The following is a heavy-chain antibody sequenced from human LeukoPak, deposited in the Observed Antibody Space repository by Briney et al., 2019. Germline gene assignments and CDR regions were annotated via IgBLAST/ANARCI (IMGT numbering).Heavy chain of an antibody. CDR3: AKDLSGSYYVDAFDI. CDR1: GFTFSSYA. D-gene: IGHD1-26*01. Sequence: GGSLRLSCAASGFTFSSYAMSWVCQAPGKGLEWVSAISGSGGSTYYADSVKGRFTISRDNSKNTLYLQMNSLRAEDTAVYYCAKDLSGSYYVDAFDIWGQGTMVTVSS. J-gene: IGHJ3*02. CDR2: ISGSGGST. V-gene: IGHV3-23*01.